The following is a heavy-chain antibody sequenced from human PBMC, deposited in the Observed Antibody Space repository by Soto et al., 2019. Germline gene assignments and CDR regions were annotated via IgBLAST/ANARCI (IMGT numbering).Heavy chain of an antibody. CDR2: VLQTGSST. CDR1: GFTFSTYT. J-gene: IGHJ4*02. CDR3: AKDFTPDGYWDFDY. V-gene: IGHV3-23*01. D-gene: IGHD4-17*01. Sequence: GSLRLSCAASGFTFSTYTMSWVRQPPGKGLEWVSAVLQTGSSTFYADSVKGRFTTSRDNSKNTLYLQMNNLGAEDTAVYYCAKDFTPDGYWDFDYWGQGTLVTVSS.